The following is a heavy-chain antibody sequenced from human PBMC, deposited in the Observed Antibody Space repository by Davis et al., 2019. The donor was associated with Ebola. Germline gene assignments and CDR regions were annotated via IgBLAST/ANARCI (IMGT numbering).Heavy chain of an antibody. V-gene: IGHV4-39*07. Sequence: PSETLSLTCTVSGGSISSSSYYWGWIRQPPGKGLEWIGSIYYSGSTYYNPSLKSRVTISVDTSKNQFSLKLSSVTAADTAVYYCARDQDGDYVYYYGMDVWGQGTTVTVSS. D-gene: IGHD4-17*01. CDR2: IYYSGST. J-gene: IGHJ6*02. CDR1: GGSISSSSYY. CDR3: ARDQDGDYVYYYGMDV.